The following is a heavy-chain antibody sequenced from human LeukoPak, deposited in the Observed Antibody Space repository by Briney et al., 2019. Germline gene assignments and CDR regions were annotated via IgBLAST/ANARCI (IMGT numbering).Heavy chain of an antibody. V-gene: IGHV3-33*01. D-gene: IGHD6-19*01. Sequence: PGGSLRLSCAASGFTFSSYGXXWXRQAXXKXXXXXAVIWYDGSNKYYADSVKGXFTISRDNSKNTLYLQMNSLRAEDTAVYYCARDGSSGWYWVDYWGQGTLVTVSS. CDR1: GFTFSSYG. J-gene: IGHJ4*02. CDR3: ARDGSSGWYWVDY. CDR2: IWYDGSNK.